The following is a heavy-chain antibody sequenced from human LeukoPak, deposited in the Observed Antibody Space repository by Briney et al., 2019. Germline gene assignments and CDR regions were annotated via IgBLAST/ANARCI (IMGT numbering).Heavy chain of an antibody. Sequence: SETLSLTCAVYGGSFSGYYWSWIRQPPGKGLEWIGEINHSGSTNYNPPLKSRVTISVDTSKNQFSLKLSSVTAADTAVYYCAREVVYIAAAGTQIDNFDYWGQGTLVTDSS. J-gene: IGHJ4*02. CDR2: INHSGST. CDR1: GGSFSGYY. CDR3: AREVVYIAAAGTQIDNFDY. V-gene: IGHV4-34*01. D-gene: IGHD6-13*01.